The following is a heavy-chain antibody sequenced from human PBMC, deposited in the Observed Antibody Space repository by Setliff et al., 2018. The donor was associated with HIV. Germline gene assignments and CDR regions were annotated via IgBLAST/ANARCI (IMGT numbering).Heavy chain of an antibody. J-gene: IGHJ4*02. D-gene: IGHD3-16*01. CDR1: GFSFSLYA. CDR3: ARDGGEY. V-gene: IGHV3-23*01. Sequence: GGSLRLSCKATGFSFSLYAMSWVRQAPGKGLEWVSSISGSGRKTYYGDSVKGRFTISRDNSWDTVDLQMNTLRAEDTAVYYCARDGGEYWGQGTLVTVSS. CDR2: ISGSGRKT.